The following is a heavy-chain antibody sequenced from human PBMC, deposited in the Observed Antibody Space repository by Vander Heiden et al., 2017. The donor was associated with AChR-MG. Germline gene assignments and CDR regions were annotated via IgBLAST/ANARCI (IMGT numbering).Heavy chain of an antibody. J-gene: IGHJ4*02. V-gene: IGHV3-23*01. CDR2: ISGSGGST. D-gene: IGHD6-25*01. Sequence: EVQLLESGGGLVQPGGSLRLSCAASGFTFSNYAMSWVRQAPGKGLEWVSAISGSGGSTYYADSVKGRFTISRDNSKNTLYLQMNSLRAEDTAVYYCAKVPNRGGLAANFDYWGQGTLVTVSS. CDR3: AKVPNRGGLAANFDY. CDR1: GFTFSNYA.